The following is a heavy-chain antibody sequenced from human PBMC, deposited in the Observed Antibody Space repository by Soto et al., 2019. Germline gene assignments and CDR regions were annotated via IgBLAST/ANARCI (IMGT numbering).Heavy chain of an antibody. CDR1: GFTVSSNY. Sequence: PAGSLRLSCAASGFTVSSNYMSWVRQAPGKGLEWVSVIYSGGSTYYADSVKGRFTISRDNSKNTLYLQMNSLRAEDTAVYYCARGPATTAWFDPWGQGTLVTVSS. CDR2: IYSGGST. J-gene: IGHJ5*02. D-gene: IGHD4-17*01. V-gene: IGHV3-53*01. CDR3: ARGPATTAWFDP.